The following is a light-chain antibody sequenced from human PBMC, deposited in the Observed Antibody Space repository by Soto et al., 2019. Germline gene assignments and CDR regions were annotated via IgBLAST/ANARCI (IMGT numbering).Light chain of an antibody. Sequence: NFMLTQPHSVSESPGQTVTISCTRSSGNIANNYVQWYQQRPGSAPTTVIYDDDQRPSGVPDRFSGSIDRSSNSASLTISGLKTEDEADYYCSSYTSSSTVVFGGGTQLTVL. CDR3: SSYTSSSTVV. J-gene: IGLJ2*01. CDR1: SGNIANNY. CDR2: DDD. V-gene: IGLV6-57*04.